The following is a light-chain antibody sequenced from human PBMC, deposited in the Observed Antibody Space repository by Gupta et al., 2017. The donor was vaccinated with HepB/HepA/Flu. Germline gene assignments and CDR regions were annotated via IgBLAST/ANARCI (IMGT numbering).Light chain of an antibody. CDR3: QKYYSDPWT. CDR2: AAS. V-gene: IGKV1-27*01. J-gene: IGKJ1*01. CDR1: QGISNY. Sequence: DIQMTQSPSSLSASVGDRVTITCRASQGISNYLAWYQQKPVEGPKLLIYAASTSHTGVPSRFSGSGSGTDFTLTISSLQPEDVASYYCQKYYSDPWTFGQGTRVEIK.